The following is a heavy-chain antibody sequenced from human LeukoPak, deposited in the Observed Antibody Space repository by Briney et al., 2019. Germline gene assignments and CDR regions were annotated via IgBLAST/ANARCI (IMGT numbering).Heavy chain of an antibody. D-gene: IGHD2-15*01. J-gene: IGHJ4*02. Sequence: ASVKVSCKASGGTFSSYAISWVRQAPGQGLEWMGGIIPIFGTANYAQKFQGRVTMTRDTSTSTVYMELSSLRSEDTAVYYCAREGLRAATTDYWGQGTLVTVSS. CDR3: AREGLRAATTDY. V-gene: IGHV1-69*05. CDR1: GGTFSSYA. CDR2: IIPIFGTA.